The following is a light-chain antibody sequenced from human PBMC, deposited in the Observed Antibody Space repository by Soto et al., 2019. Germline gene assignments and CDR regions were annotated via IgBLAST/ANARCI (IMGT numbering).Light chain of an antibody. CDR1: SSDVGGYNY. Sequence: QSALTQPASVSGSPGQSITIYCTGTSSDVGGYNYVSWYQQHPGKAPKLMIYEVSNRPSGVSNRFSGSKSGNTASLTISGLQAEDDADYYCSSYTSSSTLVFGGGTKLTVL. J-gene: IGLJ3*02. CDR2: EVS. CDR3: SSYTSSSTLV. V-gene: IGLV2-14*01.